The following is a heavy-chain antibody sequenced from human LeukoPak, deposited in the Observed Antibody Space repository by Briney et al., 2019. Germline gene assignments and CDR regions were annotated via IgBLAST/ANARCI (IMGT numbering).Heavy chain of an antibody. Sequence: ASVKVSCKASGYTFTSYGISWVRQAPGQGLEWMGWISAYNGNTNYAQKLQGRVTMTTDTSTSTAYMELRSLRSDDTAVYYCARVTVALIYYYYMDVWGKGTTVTVSS. V-gene: IGHV1-18*01. CDR1: GYTFTSYG. D-gene: IGHD4-11*01. CDR2: ISAYNGNT. J-gene: IGHJ6*03. CDR3: ARVTVALIYYYYMDV.